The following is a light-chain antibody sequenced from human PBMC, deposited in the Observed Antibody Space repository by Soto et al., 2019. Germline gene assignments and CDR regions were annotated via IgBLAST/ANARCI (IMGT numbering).Light chain of an antibody. Sequence: DIQLAHTPSTLCRAGGESGTRTSRASQSISTWLAWYQQKPGKAPKLLIYTASSLESGVPSRFSGSGSGTEFTLTISSLQPDDFATYYCQQYDTAWTFGQGTKVDIK. CDR3: QQYDTAWT. J-gene: IGKJ1*01. CDR1: QSISTW. V-gene: IGKV1-5*03. CDR2: TAS.